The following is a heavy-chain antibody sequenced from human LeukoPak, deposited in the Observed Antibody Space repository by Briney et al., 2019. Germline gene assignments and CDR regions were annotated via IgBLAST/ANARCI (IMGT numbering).Heavy chain of an antibody. Sequence: PGGSLRLSCAASGFTFSDYYMSWICQAPGKGLEWVSYISSSGSTIFYADSVKGRFTISRDNAKNSLYLQMNSLRAEDTAVFYCARVLYGDYSPFDYWGQGTLVTVSS. CDR1: GFTFSDYY. V-gene: IGHV3-11*01. D-gene: IGHD4-17*01. J-gene: IGHJ4*02. CDR3: ARVLYGDYSPFDY. CDR2: ISSSGSTI.